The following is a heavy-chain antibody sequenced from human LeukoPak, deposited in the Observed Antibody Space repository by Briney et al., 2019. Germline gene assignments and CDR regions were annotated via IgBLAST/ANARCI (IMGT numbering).Heavy chain of an antibody. CDR2: IWYDGSNK. CDR1: GFTFSSYG. J-gene: IGHJ2*01. CDR3: ATGATTVTTGPWGWYFDL. Sequence: GGSLRLSCAASGFTFSSYGMHWVRQAPGKGLEWVAVIWYDGSNKYYEDSGKGRFTISRDNSKNTLYLQMNSLRAEDTAVYYCATGATTVTTGPWGWYFDLWGRGTLVTVSS. D-gene: IGHD4-17*01. V-gene: IGHV3-33*01.